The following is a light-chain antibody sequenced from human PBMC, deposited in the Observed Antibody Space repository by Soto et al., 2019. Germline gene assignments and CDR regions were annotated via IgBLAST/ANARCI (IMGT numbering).Light chain of an antibody. Sequence: DIQMTQSPSSLSASVGDRVTITCRASQSSSSYLNWYQQKPGKAPKLLIYAASSLQSGVPSRFSGSGSGTDFTLTISSLQPEDFATYYCQQSYSTPPDTFGGGTKVEIK. CDR1: QSSSSY. CDR2: AAS. CDR3: QQSYSTPPDT. V-gene: IGKV1-39*01. J-gene: IGKJ4*01.